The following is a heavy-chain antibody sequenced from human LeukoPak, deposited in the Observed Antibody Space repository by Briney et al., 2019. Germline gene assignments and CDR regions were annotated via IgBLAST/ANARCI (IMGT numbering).Heavy chain of an antibody. J-gene: IGHJ6*03. CDR2: INPSGGST. V-gene: IGHV1-46*01. CDR1: GYTFTSYY. CDR3: ARMDYCYYYMDV. Sequence: ASVKVSCKASGYTFTSYYMHWVRQAPGQGLEWMGIINPSGGSTSYAQKFQGRVTMTRDMSTSTVYMELSSLRSEDTAVYYCARMDYCYYYMDVWGKGTTVTVSS.